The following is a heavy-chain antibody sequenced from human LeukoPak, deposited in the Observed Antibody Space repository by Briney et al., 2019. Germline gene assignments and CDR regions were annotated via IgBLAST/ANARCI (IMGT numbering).Heavy chain of an antibody. V-gene: IGHV3-30*02. CDR1: GFTFSSYG. CDR2: IRYDGSTK. CDR3: ARGPYYYDSSGYSLLGY. J-gene: IGHJ4*02. Sequence: GGSLRLSCAASGFTFSSYGMHWVRQAPGKGLEWVAFIRYDGSTKYYADSVKGRFTISRDNSKNTLYLQKNSLRAEDTAVYYCARGPYYYDSSGYSLLGYWGQGTLVTVSS. D-gene: IGHD3-22*01.